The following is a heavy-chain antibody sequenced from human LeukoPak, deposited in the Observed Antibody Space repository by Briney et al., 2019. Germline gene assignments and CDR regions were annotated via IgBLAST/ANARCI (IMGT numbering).Heavy chain of an antibody. V-gene: IGHV4-61*02. Sequence: SETLSLTCTVSGGSISSGSYYWSWIRQPAGKGLEWIGRIYTSGSTNYNPSLKSRVTISVDTSKNQFSLKLSSVTAADTAVYYCARGDILTGYYLDWGQGTLVTVSS. CDR1: GGSISSGSYY. D-gene: IGHD3-9*01. J-gene: IGHJ4*02. CDR2: IYTSGST. CDR3: ARGDILTGYYLD.